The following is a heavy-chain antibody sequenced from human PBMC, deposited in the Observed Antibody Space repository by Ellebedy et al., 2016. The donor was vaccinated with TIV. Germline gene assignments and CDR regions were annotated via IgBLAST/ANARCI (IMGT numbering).Heavy chain of an antibody. CDR3: ARQAYDILTGYHEELDY. J-gene: IGHJ4*02. Sequence: GGSLRLXXSVSGFTLSGYSMNWVRQAPGKGLEWVSYISSSGSTRYYADSVKGRFTISTDNVKNSLYLQMNSLRDEDTAVYYCARQAYDILTGYHEELDYWGQGTLVTVSS. D-gene: IGHD3-9*01. CDR1: GFTLSGYS. V-gene: IGHV3-48*02. CDR2: ISSSGSTR.